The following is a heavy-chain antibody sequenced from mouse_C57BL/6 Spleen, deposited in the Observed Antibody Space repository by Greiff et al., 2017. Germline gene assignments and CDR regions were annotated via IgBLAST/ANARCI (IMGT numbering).Heavy chain of an antibody. Sequence: DVMLVESGGGLVKPGGSLKLSCAASGFTFSSYAMSWVRQTPEKRLEWVATISDGGSYTYYPDNVKGRFTISRDNAKNNLYLQMSHLKSEDTAMYYCARVYSNFYAMDYWGQGTSVTVSS. V-gene: IGHV5-4*03. CDR3: ARVYSNFYAMDY. CDR2: ISDGGSYT. D-gene: IGHD2-5*01. CDR1: GFTFSSYA. J-gene: IGHJ4*01.